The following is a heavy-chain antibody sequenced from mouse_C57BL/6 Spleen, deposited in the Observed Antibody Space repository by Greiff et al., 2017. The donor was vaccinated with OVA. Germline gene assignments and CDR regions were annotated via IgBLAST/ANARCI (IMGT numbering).Heavy chain of an antibody. D-gene: IGHD2-1*01. CDR1: GYTFTSYG. Sequence: QVHVKQSGAELARPGASVKLSCKASGYTFTSYGISWVKQRTGQGLEWIGEIYPRSGNTYYNEKFKGKATLTADKSSSTAYMELRSLTSEDSAVYFCASRDLYYGNYGGFDYWGQGTTLTVSS. CDR3: ASRDLYYGNYGGFDY. J-gene: IGHJ2*01. CDR2: IYPRSGNT. V-gene: IGHV1-81*01.